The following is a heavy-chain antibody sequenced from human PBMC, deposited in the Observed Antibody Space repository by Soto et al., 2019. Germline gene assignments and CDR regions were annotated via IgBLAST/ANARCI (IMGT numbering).Heavy chain of an antibody. Sequence: EVQLVESGGGLVKPGASLRLSCAASGFTFTNAWMNWVRQAPGKGLEWVGRIRSKTDGGTPDYAAPVKGRFTISRDDSENTLYVQMNSLKTEDTAIYYCTTEKGYWGQGTLVTVSS. CDR1: GFTFTNAW. CDR2: IRSKTDGGTP. CDR3: TTEKGY. J-gene: IGHJ4*02. V-gene: IGHV3-15*07.